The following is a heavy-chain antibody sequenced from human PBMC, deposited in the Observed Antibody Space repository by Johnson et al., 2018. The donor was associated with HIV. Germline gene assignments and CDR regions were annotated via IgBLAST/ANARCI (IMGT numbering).Heavy chain of an antibody. D-gene: IGHD3-10*01. CDR1: GFTFSNAW. CDR3: ARDKGRGAFDI. V-gene: IGHV3-15*01. Sequence: EVQLVESGGGLVKPGGSLRLSCAASGFTFSNAWMSWVRQAPGKGLEWVGRIKSKTDGGTTDYAAPVKGRFTISRDDSKNTLYLQMNSLRAEDTAVYYCARDKGRGAFDIWGQGTMVTVSS. CDR2: IKSKTDGGTT. J-gene: IGHJ3*02.